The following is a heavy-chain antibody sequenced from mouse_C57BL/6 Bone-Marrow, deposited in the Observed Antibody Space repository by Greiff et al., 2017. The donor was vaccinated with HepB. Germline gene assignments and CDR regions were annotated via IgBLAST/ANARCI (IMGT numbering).Heavy chain of an antibody. J-gene: IGHJ1*03. D-gene: IGHD1-1*01. CDR2: IYPGSGST. V-gene: IGHV1-55*01. Sequence: QVQLQQPGAELVKPGASVKMSCKASGYTFTSYWITWVKQRPGQGLEWIGDIYPGSGSTNYNEKFKSKATLTVDTSSSTAYMQLSSLTSEDSAVYYCARWESYYYGSSYGYFDVWGTGTTVTVSS. CDR3: ARWESYYYGSSYGYFDV. CDR1: GYTFTSYW.